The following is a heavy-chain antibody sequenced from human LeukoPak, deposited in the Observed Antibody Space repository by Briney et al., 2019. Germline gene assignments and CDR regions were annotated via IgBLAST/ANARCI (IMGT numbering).Heavy chain of an antibody. J-gene: IGHJ4*02. CDR3: ARAYYYDSGGYPFDY. D-gene: IGHD3-22*01. CDR1: GYTLSGYY. CDR2: INPNSGET. V-gene: IGHV1-2*02. Sequence: ASVRVSCKASGYTLSGYYIHWVRQAPGQGLEWLGWINPNSGETNYAQKFQGGVTLTRDTSISTFYMEVSRLRSDDTAVYFCARAYYYDSGGYPFDYWGQGTLVTVSS.